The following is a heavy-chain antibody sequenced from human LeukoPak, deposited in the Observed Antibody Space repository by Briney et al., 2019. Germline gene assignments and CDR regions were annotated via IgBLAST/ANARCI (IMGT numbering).Heavy chain of an antibody. Sequence: PSETLSLTCAVYGGSFSGYYWSWIRQPPGKGLEWIGEINHSGSTNYNPSLKSRVTISVDTSKNQFSLKLSSVTAADTAVYYCARIRVRGVIIDWGQGTLVTVSS. D-gene: IGHD3-10*01. CDR3: ARIRVRGVIID. CDR1: GGSFSGYY. J-gene: IGHJ4*02. CDR2: INHSGST. V-gene: IGHV4-34*01.